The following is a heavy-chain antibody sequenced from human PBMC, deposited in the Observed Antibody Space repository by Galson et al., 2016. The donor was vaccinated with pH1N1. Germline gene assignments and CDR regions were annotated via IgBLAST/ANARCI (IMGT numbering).Heavy chain of an antibody. CDR3: AREDYYDTDLSDWYFDL. Sequence: SVKVSCKASGGTFGSYGINWVRQAPGQGLEWMGGIIPIFNTAKYAQNFQGRATITADEATTTAYMELSSLGSEDTAVYFCAREDYYDTDLSDWYFDLWGRGTLLTVSS. CDR1: GGTFGSYG. D-gene: IGHD3-22*01. V-gene: IGHV1-69*13. J-gene: IGHJ2*01. CDR2: IIPIFNTA.